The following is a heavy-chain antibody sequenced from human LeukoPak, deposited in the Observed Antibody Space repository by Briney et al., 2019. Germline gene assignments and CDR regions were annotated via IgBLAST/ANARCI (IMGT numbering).Heavy chain of an antibody. CDR2: VDHRGST. V-gene: IGHV4-59*01. CDR3: ARESSGRNRFPNYYYYMDV. D-gene: IGHD6-19*01. Sequence: SETLSLTCAVYGGSFSGDYWAWIRQPPGKGLEWIGYVDHRGSTEYNPSLRSRVTMSVDMSKNSFSLELSAGTAADTAVYYCARESSGRNRFPNYYYYMDVWGKGTTVTISS. CDR1: GGSFSGDY. J-gene: IGHJ6*03.